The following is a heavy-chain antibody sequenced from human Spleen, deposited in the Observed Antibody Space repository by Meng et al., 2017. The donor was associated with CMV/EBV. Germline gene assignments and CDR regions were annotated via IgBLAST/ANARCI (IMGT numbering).Heavy chain of an antibody. V-gene: IGHV3-53*01. D-gene: IGHD4-17*01. CDR1: GFIVSSDN. J-gene: IGHJ4*02. CDR2: LYIDGST. CDR3: ARALDHDYHDYYFDH. Sequence: GESLKISCAASGFIVSSDNMNWVRQSPGKGLEWVSILYIDGSTSYAASVKGRFTIPRDISKNTLNLQMNNLRDEDTAIYYCARALDHDYHDYYFDHWGQGALVTVSS.